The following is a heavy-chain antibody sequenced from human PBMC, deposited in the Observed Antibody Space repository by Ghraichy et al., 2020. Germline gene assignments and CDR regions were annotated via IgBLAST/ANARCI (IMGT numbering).Heavy chain of an antibody. CDR1: GFTFSSYG. CDR3: ARSIAGGGNSMGADY. J-gene: IGHJ4*02. CDR2: IWYDGNNK. Sequence: GGSLRLSCAASGFTFSSYGMHWVRQAPGKGLEWVAVIWYDGNNKYYADSVKGRFTISRDNSKNTLYLQMNFLGVEDTAVYYCARSIAGGGNSMGADYWGQGTLVTVSS. V-gene: IGHV3-33*01. D-gene: IGHD4-23*01.